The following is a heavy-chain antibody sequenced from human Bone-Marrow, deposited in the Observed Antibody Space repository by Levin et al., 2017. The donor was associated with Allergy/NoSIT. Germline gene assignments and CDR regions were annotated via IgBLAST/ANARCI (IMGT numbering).Heavy chain of an antibody. Sequence: ASVKVSCKASGYTFTSYDINWVRQATGQGLEWMGWMNPNSGNTGYAQKFQGRVTMTRNTSISTAYMELSSLRSEDTAVYYCARGGYDFWSGYYTYYFDYWGQGTLVTVSS. V-gene: IGHV1-8*01. CDR3: ARGGYDFWSGYYTYYFDY. J-gene: IGHJ4*02. CDR1: GYTFTSYD. CDR2: MNPNSGNT. D-gene: IGHD3-3*01.